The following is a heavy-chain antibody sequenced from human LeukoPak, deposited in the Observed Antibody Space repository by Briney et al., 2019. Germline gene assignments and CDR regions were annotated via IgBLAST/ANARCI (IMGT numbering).Heavy chain of an antibody. J-gene: IGHJ4*02. CDR1: GGSISSNSYY. V-gene: IGHV4-39*07. CDR2: IYYSGST. D-gene: IGHD2-2*01. Sequence: SETLSLTCTVSGGSISSNSYYWGWIRQPPGKGLEWIGNIYYSGSTYYNPSLKSRVTMSVDTSKNQFSLKLSSVTAADTAVYFCARSSTTSFSYIDYWGQGTLVTVSS. CDR3: ARSSTTSFSYIDY.